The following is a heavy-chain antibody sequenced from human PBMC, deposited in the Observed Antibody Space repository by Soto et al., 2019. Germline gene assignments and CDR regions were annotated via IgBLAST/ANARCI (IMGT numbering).Heavy chain of an antibody. CDR1: GGTFSSYA. D-gene: IGHD3-10*01. V-gene: IGHV1-69*05. J-gene: IGHJ4*02. CDR3: ARDFSGPMDY. Sequence: SLKVPCRASGGTFSSYAISWVRQAPGQGLEWMGGIIPIFGTANYAQKFQGRVTMTRDTSTSTVYMELSSLRSEDTAVYYCARDFSGPMDYWGRGTLVNVSS. CDR2: IIPIFGTA.